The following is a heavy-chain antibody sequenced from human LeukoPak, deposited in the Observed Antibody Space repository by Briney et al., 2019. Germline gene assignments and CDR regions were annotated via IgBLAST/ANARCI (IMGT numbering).Heavy chain of an antibody. CDR3: ARGVCGNFDS. Sequence: PGGSLRLSCAASGFTFNQYWMHWVRQGSGKGLAWVSRISLDGSETDYADSVKGRFTVSRDNAKNTVYLQMNRLRVDDTAVYYCARGVCGNFDSWGQGILVTVSS. CDR2: ISLDGSET. V-gene: IGHV3-74*01. J-gene: IGHJ4*02. CDR1: GFTFNQYW. D-gene: IGHD4-23*01.